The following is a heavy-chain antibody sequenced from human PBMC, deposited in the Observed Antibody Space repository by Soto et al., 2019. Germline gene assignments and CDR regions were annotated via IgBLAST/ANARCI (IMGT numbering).Heavy chain of an antibody. D-gene: IGHD2-2*01. CDR2: ISDSGTT. CDR1: GFTFRTYA. V-gene: IGHV3-23*01. CDR3: AKGGECFCSRTRCIYFPYA. Sequence: PGGSLRLSCAASGFTFRTYAMSWVRQAPGKGLEWVSTISDSGTTYYANSVKGRFTISRDNSRNTLDLQMNSLRVEDTAVYYCAKGGECFCSRTRCIYFPYAWGQGSLVTVSS. J-gene: IGHJ5*02.